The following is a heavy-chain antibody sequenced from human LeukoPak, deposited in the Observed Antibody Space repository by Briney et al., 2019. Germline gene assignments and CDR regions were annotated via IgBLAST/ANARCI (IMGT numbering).Heavy chain of an antibody. CDR1: GFTFSSYS. V-gene: IGHV3-21*01. CDR2: ISSSSSYI. CDR3: ARDTPPTDYAFDI. D-gene: IGHD3-3*01. J-gene: IGHJ3*02. Sequence: GGSLRLSCAASGFTFSSYSMSWVRQAPGKGLEWVSSISSSSSYIYYADSVKGRFTISRDNAKNSLYLQMNSLRAEDTAVYYCARDTPPTDYAFDIWGQGTMVTVSS.